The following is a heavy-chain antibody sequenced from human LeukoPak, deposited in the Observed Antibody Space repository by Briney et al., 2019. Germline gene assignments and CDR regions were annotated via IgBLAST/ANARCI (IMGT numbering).Heavy chain of an antibody. V-gene: IGHV1-18*01. Sequence: ASVKVSCKASGYTFTSYGISWVRQAPGQGLEWMGWFSAYNGNTNYAQKLQGRVTMTTDTSTSTAYMELRSLRSDDTAVYYCARGGGYYYDSSGYYPDYWGQGTLVTVSS. CDR3: ARGGGYYYDSSGYYPDY. CDR2: FSAYNGNT. D-gene: IGHD3-22*01. CDR1: GYTFTSYG. J-gene: IGHJ4*02.